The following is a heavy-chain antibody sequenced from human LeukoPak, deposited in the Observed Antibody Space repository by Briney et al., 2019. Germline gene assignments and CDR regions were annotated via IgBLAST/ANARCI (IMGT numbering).Heavy chain of an antibody. CDR2: VYHSGST. CDR1: GGSISSGGYS. Sequence: PSQTLSFTCAVSGGSISSGGYSWSWIRQPPGKGLEWIGYVYHSGSTYYYPSLKSRVTISVDRSKNQFSLKLSSVTAADTAVYYCARSAGVYDILTGYENNWFDPWGQGTLVTVSS. CDR3: ARSAGVYDILTGYENNWFDP. J-gene: IGHJ5*02. D-gene: IGHD3-9*01. V-gene: IGHV4-30-2*01.